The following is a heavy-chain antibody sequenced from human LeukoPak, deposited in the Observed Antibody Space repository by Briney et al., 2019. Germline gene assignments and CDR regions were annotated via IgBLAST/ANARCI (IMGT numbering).Heavy chain of an antibody. V-gene: IGHV4-39*01. D-gene: IGHD3-22*01. J-gene: IGHJ5*02. CDR3: ARAKGVVPLEWFDP. Sequence: KPSETLSLTCTVSGGSISSYYWSWIRQPPGKGLEWIGSIYYSGSTYYNPSLKSRVTISVDTSRNQFSLKLSSVTAADTAVYYCARAKGVVPLEWFDPWGQGTLVTVSS. CDR1: GGSISSYY. CDR2: IYYSGST.